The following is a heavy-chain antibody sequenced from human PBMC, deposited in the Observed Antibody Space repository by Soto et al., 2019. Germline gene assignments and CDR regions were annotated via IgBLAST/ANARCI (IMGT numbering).Heavy chain of an antibody. CDR3: AKEHAIFGVVIPTPGLNY. D-gene: IGHD3-3*01. Sequence: GGSLRLSCAASGFTFSSYAMSWVRQAPGKGLEWVAVISYDGSNKYYADSVKGRFTISRDNSKNTLYLQMNSLRAEDTAVHYCAKEHAIFGVVIPTPGLNYWGQGTLVTVSS. V-gene: IGHV3-30*18. CDR1: GFTFSSYA. CDR2: ISYDGSNK. J-gene: IGHJ4*02.